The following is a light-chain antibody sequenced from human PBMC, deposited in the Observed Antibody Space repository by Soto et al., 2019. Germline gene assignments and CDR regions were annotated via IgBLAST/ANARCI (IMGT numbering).Light chain of an antibody. CDR3: SSYTSSNTYV. V-gene: IGLV2-14*03. Sequence: QSALIQPASVSGSPGQSITISCTGTSSDVGAYNYVSWYQQHPGKAPKLMIYDVSNRPSGVSNRFSGSKSGNTASLTISGLQAEDEADYYCSSYTSSNTYVFGTGTKLTVL. CDR1: SSDVGAYNY. CDR2: DVS. J-gene: IGLJ1*01.